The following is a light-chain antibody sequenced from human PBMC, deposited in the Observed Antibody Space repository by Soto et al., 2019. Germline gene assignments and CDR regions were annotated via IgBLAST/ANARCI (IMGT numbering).Light chain of an antibody. V-gene: IGKV3-15*01. J-gene: IGKJ1*01. Sequence: IVTTHSPFTLSVSPVERAPLSCSASQNISRSLAWYQQKPGQGPSLLIYGTSTRAGGVPARFSGGGSGTEFTLTITSLQSEDFVVYYCHQYNGWPRTFGQGTKVDIK. CDR3: HQYNGWPRT. CDR2: GTS. CDR1: QNISRS.